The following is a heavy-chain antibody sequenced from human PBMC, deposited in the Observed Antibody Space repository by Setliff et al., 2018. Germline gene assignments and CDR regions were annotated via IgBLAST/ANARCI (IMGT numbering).Heavy chain of an antibody. CDR1: GASVTSFDYY. CDR3: ARTHCTTTSCFYFHY. J-gene: IGHJ4*02. V-gene: IGHV4-30-4*01. CDR2: ISHGVST. Sequence: SETLSLTCTVSGASVTSFDYYWSWIRQPPGKGLEYIGHISHGVSTSYSPSLKSRLSISADTSKNQFSLKLTSVTAADTAVYYCARTHCTTTSCFYFHYWGQGTVVTV. D-gene: IGHD2-2*01.